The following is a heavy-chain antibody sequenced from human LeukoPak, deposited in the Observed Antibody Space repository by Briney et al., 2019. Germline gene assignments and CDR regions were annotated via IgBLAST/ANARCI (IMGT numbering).Heavy chain of an antibody. D-gene: IGHD4-23*01. CDR2: ISSSSSYI. J-gene: IGHJ5*02. Sequence: GGSLRLSCAASGFTFSSYSMNWVRQAPGKGLEWVSSISSSSSYIYYADSVKGRFTISRDNAKNSLYLQMNSLRAEDTAVHYCARDFKSSPAVAWGQGTLVTVSS. V-gene: IGHV3-21*01. CDR3: ARDFKSSPAVA. CDR1: GFTFSSYS.